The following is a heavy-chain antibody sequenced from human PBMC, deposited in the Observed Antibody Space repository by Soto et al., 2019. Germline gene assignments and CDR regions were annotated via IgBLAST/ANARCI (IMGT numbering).Heavy chain of an antibody. CDR3: ARDRTQFDP. CDR2: IYYSGST. CDR1: GYSISSGYY. Sequence: SETLSLTCAVSGYSISSGYYLIWIRQPPGKGLEWIGYIYYSGSTNYNPSLKSRVTISVDTSKNQFSLKLSSLTAADTAVYYCARDRTQFDPWGQGTLVTVSS. J-gene: IGHJ5*02. V-gene: IGHV4-61*01.